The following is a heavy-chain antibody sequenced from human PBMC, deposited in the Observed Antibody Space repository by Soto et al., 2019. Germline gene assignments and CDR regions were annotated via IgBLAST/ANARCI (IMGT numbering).Heavy chain of an antibody. V-gene: IGHV3-48*02. CDR3: ARGAVTGTSLFDY. J-gene: IGHJ4*02. CDR2: INKNGFTI. D-gene: IGHD6-19*01. Sequence: VGSLRLSCAVSGFTLTTYSMNWVRQAPGKGLEWISFINKNGFTIYYADSVKGRFTISRDYAKNSLYLQMDSLRHEDTAVYYCARGAVTGTSLFDYWGLGTLVTVSS. CDR1: GFTLTTYS.